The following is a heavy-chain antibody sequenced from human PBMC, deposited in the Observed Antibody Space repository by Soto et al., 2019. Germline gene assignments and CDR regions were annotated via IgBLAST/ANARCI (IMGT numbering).Heavy chain of an antibody. CDR3: ARRIAAAGTFWFDP. J-gene: IGHJ5*02. V-gene: IGHV2-5*02. CDR1: GFSLSTSGVG. D-gene: IGHD6-13*01. Sequence: QITSKESGPTLVKPTQTLTLTCTFSGFSLSTSGVGVGWIRQPPGKALEWLALIYWDDDKRYSPSLKSRLTITKDTSKNQVVLTMTNMDPVDTATYYCARRIAAAGTFWFDPWGQGTLVTVSS. CDR2: IYWDDDK.